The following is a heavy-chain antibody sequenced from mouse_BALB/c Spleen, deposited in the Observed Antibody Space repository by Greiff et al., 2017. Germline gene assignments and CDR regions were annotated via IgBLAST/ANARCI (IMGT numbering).Heavy chain of an antibody. Sequence: VQLVESGAELVKPGASVKLSCKASGYTFTSYYMYWVKQRPGQGLEWIGEINPSNGGTNFNEKFKSKATLTVDKSSSTAYMQLSSLTSEDSAVYYCTRGAYYGNYGAYWGQGTLVTVSA. V-gene: IGHV1S81*02. J-gene: IGHJ3*01. CDR1: GYTFTSYY. CDR3: TRGAYYGNYGAY. CDR2: INPSNGGT. D-gene: IGHD2-10*01.